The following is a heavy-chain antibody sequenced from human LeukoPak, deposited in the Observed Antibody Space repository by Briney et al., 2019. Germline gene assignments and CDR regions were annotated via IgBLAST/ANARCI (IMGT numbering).Heavy chain of an antibody. CDR1: GGSISSGDYY. CDR3: ARDSDIVVVPAAIHYGMDV. J-gene: IGHJ6*02. D-gene: IGHD2-2*02. CDR2: IYYSGST. Sequence: PSQTLSLTCTVSGGSISSGDYYWSWIRQPPGTGLEWIGYIYYSGSTYYNPSLKSRVTISVDTSKNQFSLKLSSVTAADTAVYYCARDSDIVVVPAAIHYGMDVWGQGTTVTVSS. V-gene: IGHV4-30-4*01.